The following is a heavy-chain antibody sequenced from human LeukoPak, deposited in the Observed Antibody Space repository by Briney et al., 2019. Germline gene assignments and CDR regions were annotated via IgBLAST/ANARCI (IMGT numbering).Heavy chain of an antibody. CDR2: INPSGGST. V-gene: IGHV1-46*01. Sequence: ASVQVSCKASGYTFTNYYMHWVRQAPGQGLEWMGIINPSGGSTSYAQKFQGRVTMTRDTSTSTVYMELSSLRSEDTAVYYCARDGYCSSTSCYGLDYWGQGTLVTVSS. D-gene: IGHD2-2*03. J-gene: IGHJ4*02. CDR3: ARDGYCSSTSCYGLDY. CDR1: GYTFTNYY.